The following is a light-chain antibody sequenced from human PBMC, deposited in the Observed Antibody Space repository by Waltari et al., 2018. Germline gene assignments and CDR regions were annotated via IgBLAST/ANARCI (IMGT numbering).Light chain of an antibody. CDR3: MFWPSNVWV. Sequence: QPVLTQPPSSSASPGESARLTCTLPSDINVGDFNIYWYQPKPGGPPRFRLYYKSDSEKAQGSGVPSRFSGSKDASANAGILLISGLQSEDEADYYCMFWPSNVWVFGGGTKLTVL. CDR1: SDINVGDFN. J-gene: IGLJ3*02. CDR2: YKSDSEK. V-gene: IGLV5-37*01.